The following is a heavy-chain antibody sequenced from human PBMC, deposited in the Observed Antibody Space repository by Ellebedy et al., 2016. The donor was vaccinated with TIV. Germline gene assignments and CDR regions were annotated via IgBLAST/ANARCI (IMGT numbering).Heavy chain of an antibody. D-gene: IGHD3-10*01. CDR3: ARDSAIQYDH. CDR2: ISGTGAI. J-gene: IGHJ4*02. CDR1: GFTFGLYN. V-gene: IGHV3-48*02. Sequence: GESLKISCAASGFTFGLYNMNWVRQAPGKGLEWVSFISGTGAIFQADSVKGRFTISRDNARNSLYLQMNSLREEDTAVYYCARDSAIQYDHWGQGTLVTVSS.